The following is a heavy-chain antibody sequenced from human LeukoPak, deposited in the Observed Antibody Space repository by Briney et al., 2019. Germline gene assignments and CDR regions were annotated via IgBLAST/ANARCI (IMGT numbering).Heavy chain of an antibody. Sequence: GGSLRLSCAASGFTFDDYAMHWVRQAPGKGLEWVSGISWNSGSIGYADSVKGRFTISRDNAKNSLYLQMNSLRAEDTAMYYCAKAFRGLLVDNYYYGMDVWGQGTTVTVSS. V-gene: IGHV3-9*01. J-gene: IGHJ6*02. CDR3: AKAFRGLLVDNYYYGMDV. D-gene: IGHD3-9*01. CDR1: GFTFDDYA. CDR2: ISWNSGSI.